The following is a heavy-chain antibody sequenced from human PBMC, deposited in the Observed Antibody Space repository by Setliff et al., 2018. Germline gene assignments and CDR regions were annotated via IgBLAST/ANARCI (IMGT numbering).Heavy chain of an antibody. CDR3: ARGPRLRYFDWPVDY. CDR1: GGSISSYY. D-gene: IGHD3-9*01. V-gene: IGHV4-4*07. CDR2: IYIGGSA. J-gene: IGHJ4*02. Sequence: ETLSLTCTVSGGSISSYYWSWIRQPAGKGLEWIGHIYIGGSANYNPSLKSRVTMSIDTSKNQFSLKLNSVTAADTAVYYCARGPRLRYFDWPVDYWGQGTLVTVSS.